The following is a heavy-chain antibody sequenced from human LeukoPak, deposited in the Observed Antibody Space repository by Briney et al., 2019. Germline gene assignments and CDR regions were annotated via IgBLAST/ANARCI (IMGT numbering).Heavy chain of an antibody. CDR1: GFTFSSYA. D-gene: IGHD3-10*01. J-gene: IGHJ6*02. Sequence: PGGSLRLSCAASGFTFSSYAMSWVRQAPGKGLEWVSAISGSGGSTYYADSVKGRFTISRDNSKDTLYLQMNSLRAEDTAVYYCAKCTGSRSTKYYYGMDVWGQGTTVTVSS. CDR3: AKCTGSRSTKYYYGMDV. V-gene: IGHV3-23*01. CDR2: ISGSGGST.